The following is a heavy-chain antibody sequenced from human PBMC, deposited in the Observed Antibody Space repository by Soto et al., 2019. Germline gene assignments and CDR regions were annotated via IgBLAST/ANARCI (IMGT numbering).Heavy chain of an antibody. CDR1: GYTLHELF. J-gene: IGHJ4*02. Sequence: GASVKVSSEVSGYTLHELFMALVRKAPGKGLEWMGGFDPEDGETIYAQKFQGRVTMTEDTSTDTAYMELSSLRSEDTAVYYCATFGDSDLDYWAQGTLVTVSS. CDR2: FDPEDGET. D-gene: IGHD4-17*01. CDR3: ATFGDSDLDY. V-gene: IGHV1-24*01.